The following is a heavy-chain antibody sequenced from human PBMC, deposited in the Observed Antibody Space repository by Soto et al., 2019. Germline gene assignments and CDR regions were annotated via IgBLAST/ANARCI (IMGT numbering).Heavy chain of an antibody. CDR1: GTSISSSAYY. CDR2: MYYSGST. Sequence: SETLSLTCTVSGTSISSSAYYWGWIRQPPGKGLEWIGSMYYSGSTYYNPSLKSRVTISVDTSKNQFSLKLSSVTAADTAVYYSAGTYYYDSGGYPFWGQGTLVTVSS. D-gene: IGHD3-22*01. CDR3: AGTYYYDSGGYPF. V-gene: IGHV4-39*01. J-gene: IGHJ4*02.